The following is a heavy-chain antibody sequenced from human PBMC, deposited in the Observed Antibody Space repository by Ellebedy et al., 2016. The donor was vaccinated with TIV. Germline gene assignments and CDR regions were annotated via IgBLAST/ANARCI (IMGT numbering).Heavy chain of an antibody. J-gene: IGHJ4*02. CDR2: NSPYTGDT. CDR3: ARDMVQGRVSIYVWFDF. V-gene: IGHV1-18*04. CDR1: GYIFTGYY. D-gene: IGHD3-10*01. Sequence: ASVKVSCKASGYIFTGYYIHWVRQAPGQGLEWMGWNSPYTGDTNYAQKFQGIVTMTTDPSTSTAYMELRRLRSDDTAVYYCARDMVQGRVSIYVWFDFWGQGTLITVSS.